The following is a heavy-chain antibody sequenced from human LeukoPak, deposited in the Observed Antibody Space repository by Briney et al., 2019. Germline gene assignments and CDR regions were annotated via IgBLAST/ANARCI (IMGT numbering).Heavy chain of an antibody. D-gene: IGHD3-10*01. CDR3: ARGDYYGSGSYYWEYYYYYGMDV. CDR1: GGSFSGYY. Sequence: SETLSLTCAVYGGSFSGYYWSWIRQPPGKGLEWIGEINHSGSTNYNPSLKSRVTISVDTSKNQFSLKLSSVTAADTAVYYCARGDYYGSGSYYWEYYYYYGMDVWGQGTTVTVSS. CDR2: INHSGST. J-gene: IGHJ6*02. V-gene: IGHV4-34*01.